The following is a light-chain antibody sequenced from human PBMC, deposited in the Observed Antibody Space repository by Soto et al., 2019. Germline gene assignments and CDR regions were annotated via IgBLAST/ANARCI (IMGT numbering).Light chain of an antibody. CDR1: QSAGSY. CDR3: QPRSDSLT. Sequence: EIVLTQSPATLSLSPGEGATLSCRASQSAGSYLAWYQQKPGQAPRLLIYDTSNRATGIPARFSGSGSVTDFTLTISSLEPEDFAVYYCQPRSDSLTFGGGTKVEIK. V-gene: IGKV3-11*01. J-gene: IGKJ4*01. CDR2: DTS.